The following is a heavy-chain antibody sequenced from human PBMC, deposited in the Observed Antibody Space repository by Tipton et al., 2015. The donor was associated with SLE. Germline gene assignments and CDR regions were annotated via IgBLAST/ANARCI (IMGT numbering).Heavy chain of an antibody. CDR3: ARARHGGAEYFGH. D-gene: IGHD3-3*01. J-gene: IGHJ1*01. CDR2: IYDIGST. Sequence: TLSLTCTVSGGSISSYYWSWIRQPPGKGLEWIGYIYDIGSTNYNPSLKSRVTMSVDTSENQLSLKLTFVTAADTAVYYCARARHGGAEYFGHWGQGTLVTVSS. V-gene: IGHV4-59*01. CDR1: GGSISSYY.